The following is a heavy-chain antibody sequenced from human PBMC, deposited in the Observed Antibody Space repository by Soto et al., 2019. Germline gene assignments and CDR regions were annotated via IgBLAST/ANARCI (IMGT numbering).Heavy chain of an antibody. J-gene: IGHJ4*02. CDR1: GYSFTATYW. V-gene: IGHV5-51*01. CDR3: VRRRGTIGSFDF. Sequence: GESLKISCKASGYSFTATYWIGWVRQTPGKGLEWMGIMYPGDSDTRYSPSFQGQVTISADKSNTTAYLQWSSLKASDSAMYYCVRRRGTIGSFDFWGQGTLVTVS. CDR2: MYPGDSDT. D-gene: IGHD1-1*01.